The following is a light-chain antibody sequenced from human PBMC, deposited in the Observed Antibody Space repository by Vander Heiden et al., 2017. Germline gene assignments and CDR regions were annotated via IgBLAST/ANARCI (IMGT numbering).Light chain of an antibody. J-gene: IGLJ3*02. V-gene: IGLV2-23*02. Sequence: HSALTQPASVSGCPGQSITISCTGTSSDVGYYNLVSWYQQHPGKAPKLIIYEVTKRPSGVSNRFSGSKSGNTASLTISGLQADDEADYYCCSPWVFGGGTRLTVL. CDR2: EVT. CDR3: CSPWV. CDR1: SSDVGYYNL.